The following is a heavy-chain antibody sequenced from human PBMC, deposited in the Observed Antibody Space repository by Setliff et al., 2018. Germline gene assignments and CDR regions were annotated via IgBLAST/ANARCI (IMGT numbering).Heavy chain of an antibody. CDR1: GYTLTELS. V-gene: IGHV1-24*01. J-gene: IGHJ4*02. CDR2: FDPEDGET. Sequence: GASVKVSCKVSGYTLTELSMHWVRQAPGKGLEWMGGFDPEDGETIYAQKFQGRVTMTEDTSTDTAYMELSSLRSEDTAVYYCATDGVITMVRGVIITESLFDFDYWGQGTLVTVSS. D-gene: IGHD3-10*01. CDR3: ATDGVITMVRGVIITESLFDFDY.